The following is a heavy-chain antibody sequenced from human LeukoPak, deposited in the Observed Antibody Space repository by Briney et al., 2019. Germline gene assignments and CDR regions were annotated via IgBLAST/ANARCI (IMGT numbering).Heavy chain of an antibody. CDR2: IDRDDDK. V-gene: IGHV2-70*01. D-gene: IGHD6-19*01. CDR3: ARSKLAVAGTGDAFDI. CDR1: GFSLSTSGMC. J-gene: IGHJ3*02. Sequence: SGPTLVNPTQTLTLACTFSGFSLSTSGMCVSWIRQPPGKALEWLALIDRDDDKYYSTSLKTRLTISKDTSKNQVVITMTNMDPVDTATYYCARSKLAVAGTGDAFDIWGQGTTVTVSS.